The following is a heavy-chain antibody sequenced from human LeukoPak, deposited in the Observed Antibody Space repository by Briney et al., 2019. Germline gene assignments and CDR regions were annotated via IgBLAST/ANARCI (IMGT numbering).Heavy chain of an antibody. D-gene: IGHD1-26*01. V-gene: IGHV3-33*08. CDR1: GFTVSSNY. J-gene: IGHJ4*02. CDR3: ASEGGSYYDGGFDY. Sequence: GGSLRLSCAASGFTVSSNYMSGVRQAPGKGLEWVAFIRYDGSNKYYADSVKGRFTISRDNSKNTLYLQMNSLRAEDTAVYYCASEGGSYYDGGFDYWGQGTLVTVSS. CDR2: IRYDGSNK.